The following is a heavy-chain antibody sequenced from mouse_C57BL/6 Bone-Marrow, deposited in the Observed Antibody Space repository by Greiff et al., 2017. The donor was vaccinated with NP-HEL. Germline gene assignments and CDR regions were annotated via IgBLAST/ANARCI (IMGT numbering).Heavy chain of an antibody. Sequence: QVQLQQSGPGLVQPSQCLTITCTVSGFSLTSYGVHWVRQSPGTGLEWLGVIWSGGSTDYNAAFISRLGISTDNSKSQAVFKMISLLAYDTAIDYCSGGGCYDYFDYWGQGTTLTVSS. CDR2: IWSGGST. D-gene: IGHD2-3*01. V-gene: IGHV2-4-1*01. CDR3: SGGGCYDYFDY. CDR1: GFSLTSYG. J-gene: IGHJ2*01.